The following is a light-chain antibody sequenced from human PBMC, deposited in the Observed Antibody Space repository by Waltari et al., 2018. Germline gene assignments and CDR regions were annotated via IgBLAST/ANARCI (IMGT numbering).Light chain of an antibody. V-gene: IGKV1-39*01. CDR1: QAISND. CDR3: QQSSTSLFT. CDR2: AAS. Sequence: IQMTQSPSSLSASVGDRVTITCRASQAISNDLNWYQQKRGEAPKLLIFAASSLQSGVPSRFSGSRSGTDFTLTISSLQPEDFATYYCQQSSTSLFTFGPGTKVDMK. J-gene: IGKJ3*01.